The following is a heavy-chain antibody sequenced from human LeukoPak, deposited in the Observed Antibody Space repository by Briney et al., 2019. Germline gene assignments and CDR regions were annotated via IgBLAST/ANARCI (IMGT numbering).Heavy chain of an antibody. J-gene: IGHJ4*02. Sequence: SETLSLTCTVSGGSISSGDYYWSWIRQPPGKGLEWIGYIYYSGSTYYNPSLKSRVTISVDTSKNQFSLKLSSVTAADTAVYYCAREIDYDSSGYHFDYWGQGTLVTVSS. CDR3: AREIDYDSSGYHFDY. D-gene: IGHD3-22*01. CDR2: IYYSGST. V-gene: IGHV4-30-4*01. CDR1: GGSISSGDYY.